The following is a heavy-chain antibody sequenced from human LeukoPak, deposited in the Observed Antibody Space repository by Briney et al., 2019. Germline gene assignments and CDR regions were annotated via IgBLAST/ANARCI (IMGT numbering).Heavy chain of an antibody. J-gene: IGHJ6*03. V-gene: IGHV3-21*01. CDR2: ISSSSSYI. D-gene: IGHD2-15*01. Sequence: GGSLRLSCAASGFTFSSYSMNWVRQAPGKGLEWVSSISSSSSYIYYADSVKGRFTISRDNAKNSLYLQMNSLRAEDTAVYYCARDSPEDAVVVVVPDIYYYYYYMDVWGKGTTVTVSS. CDR1: GFTFSSYS. CDR3: ARDSPEDAVVVVVPDIYYYYYYMDV.